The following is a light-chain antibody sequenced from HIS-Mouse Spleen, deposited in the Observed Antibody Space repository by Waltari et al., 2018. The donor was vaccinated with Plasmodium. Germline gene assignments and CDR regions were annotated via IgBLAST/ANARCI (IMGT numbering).Light chain of an antibody. V-gene: IGLV2-23*03. J-gene: IGLJ3*02. CDR1: SSDVGSYNL. CDR2: EGS. CDR3: CSYAGSSTFV. Sequence: QSALTQPASVSGSPGQSITISCTGTSSDVGSYNLVSWYQQHPGKAPKLMIYEGSKRPSGVSNRFYGAKAVNTASLTIAGLQAEDEADYYCCSYAGSSTFVFGGGTKLTVL.